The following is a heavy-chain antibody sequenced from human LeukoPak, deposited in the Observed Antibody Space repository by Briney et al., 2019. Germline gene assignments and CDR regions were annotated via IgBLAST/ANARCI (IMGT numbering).Heavy chain of an antibody. CDR2: MNPNTGNT. CDR3: ARKVPNDSSGYYYRGQFDP. J-gene: IGHJ5*02. D-gene: IGHD3-22*01. CDR1: GYTFTSYD. Sequence: VKVSCKASGYTFTSYDINWVRQASGQGLEWMGWMNPNTGNTGYAQKFQGRVTITRNTSISTVYMELSSLRSEDTAVYYCARKVPNDSSGYYYRGQFDPWGQGTLVTVSS. V-gene: IGHV1-8*03.